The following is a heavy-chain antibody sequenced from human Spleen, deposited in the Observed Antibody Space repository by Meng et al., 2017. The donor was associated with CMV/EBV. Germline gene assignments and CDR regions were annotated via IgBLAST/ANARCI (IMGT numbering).Heavy chain of an antibody. V-gene: IGHV1-69*04. CDR1: GGTFNSYT. J-gene: IGHJ6*02. CDR2: IIPILGIP. Sequence: SVKVSCKASGGTFNSYTIAWVRQAPGQGLEWMGRIIPILGIPNYAQKFQGRVTITADRSTSTAYMELGSLKSEDTAVYYCARDKGYYGSGSYEAYSKYYGMDVWGQGTTVTVSS. CDR3: ARDKGYYGSGSYEAYSKYYGMDV. D-gene: IGHD3-10*01.